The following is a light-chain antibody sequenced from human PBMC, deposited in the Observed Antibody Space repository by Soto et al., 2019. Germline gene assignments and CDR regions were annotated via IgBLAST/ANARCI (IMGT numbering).Light chain of an antibody. CDR2: EGG. CDR1: MRDVGAYNL. J-gene: IGLJ2*01. V-gene: IGLV2-23*01. Sequence: QSALTQPASVSGSAGQSITISCSGTMRDVGAYNLVSWYQQHPGTAPKLIIYEGGKRPSGVSNRFSGSKSGITASLTISGLQAEDEADYYCCSYAGYSTSAVFGGGTKLTVL. CDR3: CSYAGYSTSAV.